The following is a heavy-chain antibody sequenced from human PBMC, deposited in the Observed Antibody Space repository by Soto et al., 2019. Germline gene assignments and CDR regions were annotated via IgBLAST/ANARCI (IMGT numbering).Heavy chain of an antibody. J-gene: IGHJ6*02. D-gene: IGHD6-13*01. CDR3: ARAVRIVATIAYYYGMDV. Sequence: SVKVSCKASGGTFSSYAISWVRQAPGQGLEWMGGIIPIFGTANYAQKFQGRVTITADESTSTAYMELSSLRSEDAAVYYCARAVRIVATIAYYYGMDVWGQGTTVTVSS. CDR1: GGTFSSYA. CDR2: IIPIFGTA. V-gene: IGHV1-69*13.